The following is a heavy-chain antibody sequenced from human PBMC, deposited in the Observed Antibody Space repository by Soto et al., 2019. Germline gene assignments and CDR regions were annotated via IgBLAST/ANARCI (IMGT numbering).Heavy chain of an antibody. J-gene: IGHJ4*02. V-gene: IGHV3-30*18. CDR2: ISSDGSDK. Sequence: QVQLVESGGGVVQPGRSLRLSCAASGFTFSSYGVHWVRQAPGKGLEWVAVISSDGSDKYYRDSVKGRFTISRDNSKSTLYLQKNSLSAEDTAVYYCAKDQAYSSSWYDYWGQGTLVTVSS. D-gene: IGHD6-13*01. CDR1: GFTFSSYG. CDR3: AKDQAYSSSWYDY.